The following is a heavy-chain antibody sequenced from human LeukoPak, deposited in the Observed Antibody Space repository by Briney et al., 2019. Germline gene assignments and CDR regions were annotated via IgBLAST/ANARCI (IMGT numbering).Heavy chain of an antibody. J-gene: IGHJ6*02. CDR2: IYSSGST. CDR3: ARDAHYSSSWYYYGMDV. CDR1: GGSISIYY. V-gene: IGHV4-4*07. D-gene: IGHD6-13*01. Sequence: PSGTLSLTCTVSGGSISIYYWSWIRQPAGKGLEWIVRIYSSGSTNYNPSLKSRVTMSIDTSKNQFSLKLTSVTAADTALYYCARDAHYSSSWYYYGMDVWGQGTTVTVSS.